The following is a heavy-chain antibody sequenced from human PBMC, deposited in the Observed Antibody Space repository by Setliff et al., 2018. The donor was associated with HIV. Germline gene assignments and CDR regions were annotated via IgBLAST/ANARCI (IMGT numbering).Heavy chain of an antibody. D-gene: IGHD5-12*01. CDR2: IWDDGSNK. CDR3: ATKVDARYHFDY. Sequence: GGSLRLSCAASGFTFSNYGMHWVRQAPGKGLEWVAVIWDDGSNKFYADSVRGRFTISRDNAKDTLYLQMNSLKVDDTAVYYCATKVDARYHFDYWGQGTLVTVSS. J-gene: IGHJ4*02. CDR1: GFTFSNYG. V-gene: IGHV3-33*03.